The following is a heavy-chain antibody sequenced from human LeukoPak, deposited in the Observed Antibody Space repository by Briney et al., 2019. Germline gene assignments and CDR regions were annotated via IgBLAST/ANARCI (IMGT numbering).Heavy chain of an antibody. CDR3: AGSRRAVAGAFDS. J-gene: IGHJ4*02. V-gene: IGHV1-2*04. D-gene: IGHD6-19*01. CDR2: INPNSGGT. Sequence: GASVKVSCKASGYTFTGYYMHWVRQAPGQGLEWMGWINPNSGGTNYAQKFPGWVTMTRDTSISTAYIELSRVRSDDTAGYYCAGSRRAVAGAFDSWGQGTLVTVSS. CDR1: GYTFTGYY.